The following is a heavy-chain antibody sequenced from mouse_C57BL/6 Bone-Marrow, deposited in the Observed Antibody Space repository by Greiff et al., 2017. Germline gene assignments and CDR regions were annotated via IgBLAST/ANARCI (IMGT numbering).Heavy chain of an antibody. CDR3: ARSGDSQVLY. Sequence: EVQLQQSGPVLVKPGASVKMSCKASGYTFTDYYMNWVKQSHGKSLEWIGVINPYNGGTSYNQKFKGKATLTVDKSSSTAYMELNSLTSEDSAVYYCARSGDSQVLYWGQGTTLTVSS. V-gene: IGHV1-19*01. J-gene: IGHJ2*01. CDR1: GYTFTDYY. D-gene: IGHD3-1*01. CDR2: INPYNGGT.